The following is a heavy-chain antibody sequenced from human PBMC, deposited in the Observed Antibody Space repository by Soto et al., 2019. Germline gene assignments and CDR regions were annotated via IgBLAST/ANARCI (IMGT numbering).Heavy chain of an antibody. V-gene: IGHV4-34*01. CDR2: INHSGST. J-gene: IGHJ4*02. Sequence: SETLSLTCAVYGGSFSGYYWSWIRQPPGKGLEWIGEINHSGSTNYNPSLKSRVTISVDTSKNQFSLKLSSVTAADTAVYYCARGLQSSSLWIPKFDYWGQGTLVTVS. D-gene: IGHD6-6*01. CDR3: ARGLQSSSLWIPKFDY. CDR1: GGSFSGYY.